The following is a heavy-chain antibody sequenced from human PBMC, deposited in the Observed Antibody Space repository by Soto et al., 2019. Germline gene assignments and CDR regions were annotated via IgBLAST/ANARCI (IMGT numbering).Heavy chain of an antibody. Sequence: PGGSLRLSCAASGFTFSSYAMSWVRQAPGKGLEWVSAISGSGGSTYYADSVKGRFTISRDNSKNTLYLQMNSLRAEDTAVYYCARGSTAYTLDYYMDVWGKGTTVTVSS. J-gene: IGHJ6*03. CDR2: ISGSGGST. CDR1: GFTFSSYA. CDR3: ARGSTAYTLDYYMDV. V-gene: IGHV3-23*01. D-gene: IGHD4-17*01.